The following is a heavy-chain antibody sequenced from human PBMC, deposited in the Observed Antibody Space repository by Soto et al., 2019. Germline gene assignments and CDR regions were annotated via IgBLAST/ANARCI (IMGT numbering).Heavy chain of an antibody. J-gene: IGHJ4*02. CDR2: IDWDDDK. Sequence: SGPTLVNPTQTLTLTCTFSGFSLSTSGMCVSWIRQPPGKALEWLALIDWDDDKYYSTSLKTRLTISKDTSKNQVVLTMTNMDPVDTTTYYCARRSGYSSPFDYWGQGTLVTVSS. V-gene: IGHV2-70*01. D-gene: IGHD3-22*01. CDR3: ARRSGYSSPFDY. CDR1: GFSLSTSGMC.